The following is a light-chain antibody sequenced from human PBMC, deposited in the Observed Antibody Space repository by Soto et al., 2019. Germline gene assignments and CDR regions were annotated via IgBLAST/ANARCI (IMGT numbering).Light chain of an antibody. V-gene: IGLV2-14*01. CDR3: SSFTTSSTWV. J-gene: IGLJ3*02. CDR1: SSDVGKYSF. CDR2: EVS. Sequence: QSALTQPASVSGSPGQSIAISCTGTSSDVGKYSFVSWFQHYPGNAPKLMIYEVSNRPSGVSNRFSGSKSGNTASLTISGLQGEDEADYYCSSFTTSSTWVFGGGTKLTVL.